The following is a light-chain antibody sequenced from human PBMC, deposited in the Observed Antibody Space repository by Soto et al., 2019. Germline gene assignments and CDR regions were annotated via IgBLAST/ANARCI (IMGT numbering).Light chain of an antibody. CDR1: SSDVGGYNY. V-gene: IGLV2-14*01. CDR2: EVS. J-gene: IGLJ1*01. Sequence: QSALTQPASASGSPGQSITISCTGTSSDVGGYNYVSWYQQHPGKAPKLMIYEVSNRPSGVSNRFSGSKSGNTASLTISGLLAEDEADYFCTSSTSDSLYVFGTGTKLTVL. CDR3: TSSTSDSLYV.